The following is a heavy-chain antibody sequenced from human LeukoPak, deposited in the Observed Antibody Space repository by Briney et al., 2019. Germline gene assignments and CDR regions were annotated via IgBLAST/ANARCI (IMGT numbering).Heavy chain of an antibody. CDR1: GYTFTSYC. Sequence: ASVKVSCKASGYTFTSYCISWVRQAPGQRREWMGWISAYNDNTNYAQKFQGRVTMTRDTSISTAYMELSRLRSDDTAVYYCARGPVIVVVVAATHYYYYMDVWGKGTTVTVSS. D-gene: IGHD2-15*01. V-gene: IGHV1-18*01. J-gene: IGHJ6*03. CDR2: ISAYNDNT. CDR3: ARGPVIVVVVAATHYYYYMDV.